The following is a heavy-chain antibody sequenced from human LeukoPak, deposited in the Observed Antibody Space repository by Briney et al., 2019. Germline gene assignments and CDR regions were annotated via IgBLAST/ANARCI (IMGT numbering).Heavy chain of an antibody. J-gene: IGHJ6*03. CDR2: IHPGDSDT. CDR3: ARHVGSDDSTGYYSLAYFYMDV. D-gene: IGHD3-22*01. V-gene: IGHV5-51*01. Sequence: GESLKISCKGSGNSFTSFWIGWVRQMPGKGLEWMGIIHPGDSDTRYSPSFKGQVTMSADKSISTVYLQWSSLKASDTAMYYCARHVGSDDSTGYYSLAYFYMDVWGKGTTVTVSS. CDR1: GNSFTSFW.